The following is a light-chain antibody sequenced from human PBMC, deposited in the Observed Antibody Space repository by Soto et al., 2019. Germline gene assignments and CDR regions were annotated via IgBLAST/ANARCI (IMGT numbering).Light chain of an antibody. CDR1: SSDVGGYKY. CDR2: AVS. V-gene: IGLV2-14*01. J-gene: IGLJ1*01. Sequence: QSALTQPASVSGSPGQSITISCTGTSSDVGGYKYVSWHQLHPGKAPKLIIYAVSNRPSGVSNRFSGSKSGNTASLTISGLQAEDEADYYCSSYSRGTAYVFGTGTKLTVL. CDR3: SSYSRGTAYV.